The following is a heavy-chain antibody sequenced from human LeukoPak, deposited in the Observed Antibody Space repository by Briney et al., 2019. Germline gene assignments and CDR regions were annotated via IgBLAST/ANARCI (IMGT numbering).Heavy chain of an antibody. CDR2: ISYDGSNK. D-gene: IGHD2-21*02. CDR3: ARECGGDCYPAFDY. J-gene: IGHJ4*02. Sequence: TGGSLRLSCAASGFTFSSYAMHWVRQAPGKGLEWVAVISYDGSNKYYVDSVKGRFTISRDNSKNTLYLQMNSLRAEDTAVYYCARECGGDCYPAFDYWGQGTLVTVSS. CDR1: GFTFSSYA. V-gene: IGHV3-30-3*01.